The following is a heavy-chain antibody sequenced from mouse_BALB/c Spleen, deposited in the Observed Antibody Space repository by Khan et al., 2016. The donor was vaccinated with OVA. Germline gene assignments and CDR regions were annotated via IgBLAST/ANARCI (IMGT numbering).Heavy chain of an antibody. Sequence: QVQLKQSGPGLVAPSQSLSITCTISGFSLTSYGVHWVRQPPGKGLEWLVVIWSDGSTTYNSTLKSRLSISKDNSKSQVFLKMNSLHTDETAMYSSAEQPCYHYCAMDYWGQGTSVTVSS. CDR2: IWSDGST. J-gene: IGHJ4*01. V-gene: IGHV2-6-1*01. CDR3: AEQPCYHYCAMDY. CDR1: GFSLTSYG.